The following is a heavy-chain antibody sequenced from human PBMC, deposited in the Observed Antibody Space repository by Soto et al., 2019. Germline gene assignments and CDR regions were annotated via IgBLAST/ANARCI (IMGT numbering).Heavy chain of an antibody. CDR2: IRSKANSYAT. V-gene: IGHV3-73*01. Sequence: GGSLRLSCAASGFTFSGSAMHWVRQASGKGLEWVGRIRSKANSYATAYAASVKGRFTISRDDSKNTAYLQMNSLKTEDTAVYYCIRGATEIDYWGQGTLVTVSS. J-gene: IGHJ4*02. CDR1: GFTFSGSA. D-gene: IGHD1-26*01. CDR3: IRGATEIDY.